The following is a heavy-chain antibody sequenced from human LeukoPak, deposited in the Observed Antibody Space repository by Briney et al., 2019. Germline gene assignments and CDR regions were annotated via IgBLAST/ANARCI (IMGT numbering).Heavy chain of an antibody. V-gene: IGHV4-31*03. Sequence: SQTLSLTCTVSGGSISSGCYYWSWIRQHPGKGLEWIGYIYYSGSTYYNPSLKSRVTISVDTSKNQFSLKLSSVTAADTAVYYCARVSSGWYSSDYWGQGTLVTVSS. CDR1: GGSISSGCYY. J-gene: IGHJ4*02. CDR3: ARVSSGWYSSDY. D-gene: IGHD6-19*01. CDR2: IYYSGST.